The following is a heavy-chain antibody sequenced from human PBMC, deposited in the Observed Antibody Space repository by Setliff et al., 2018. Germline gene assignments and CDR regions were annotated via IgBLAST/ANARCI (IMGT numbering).Heavy chain of an antibody. CDR2: VSAQDGNT. CDR3: ARSPPTVVVTAIQAIFDY. Sequence: WASVKVSCKASGYSFLSYGITWVRQAPGQGLEWMGWVSAQDGNTIYAQNFQGRVTMTTDTSTSTAYMELRSLRSDDTAVYYCARSPPTVVVTAIQAIFDYWGQGTLVTVSS. D-gene: IGHD2-21*02. CDR1: GYSFLSYG. J-gene: IGHJ4*02. V-gene: IGHV1-18*01.